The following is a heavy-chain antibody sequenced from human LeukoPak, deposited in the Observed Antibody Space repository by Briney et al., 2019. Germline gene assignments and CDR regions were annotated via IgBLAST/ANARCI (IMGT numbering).Heavy chain of an antibody. CDR2: VTGSDSRT. J-gene: IGHJ4*02. V-gene: IGHV3-23*01. D-gene: IGHD6-13*01. CDR3: AKDSCSNCLRHFDY. CDR1: GGSISSSSYY. Sequence: PSETLSLTCTVSGGSISSSSYYWGWIRQPPGKGLEWVSGVTGSDSRTYYADSVKGRFTISRHNSKNTLYLHMNGLRAEDTALYYCAKDSCSNCLRHFDYWGQGTPVTVSS.